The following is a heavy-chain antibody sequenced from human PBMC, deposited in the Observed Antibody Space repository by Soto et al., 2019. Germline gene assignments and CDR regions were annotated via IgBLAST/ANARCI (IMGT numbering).Heavy chain of an antibody. CDR3: ARGAADAYWSGYDDY. V-gene: IGHV4-59*01. Sequence: QEQLQESGPRLVKPSETLSLTCSVSGGSISNYHWSWIRQPPGKGLEWIGYISYTGSTNYSPSLKSRVTMLLATSKKQFSLKLSSVTAADTAVYYCARGAADAYWSGYDDYWGQGTLVTVSS. CDR1: GGSISNYH. D-gene: IGHD3-3*01. J-gene: IGHJ4*02. CDR2: ISYTGST.